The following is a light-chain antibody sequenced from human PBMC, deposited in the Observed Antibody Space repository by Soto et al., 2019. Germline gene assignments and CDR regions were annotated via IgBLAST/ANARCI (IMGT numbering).Light chain of an antibody. CDR3: AAWDDRLSGLL. J-gene: IGLJ2*01. CDR2: SNY. Sequence: LPPPPSASGTPGQRVTISCSGSNSNIGSNPVHWYQQFPGTAPKVLIYSNYQRPSGVPDRFSGSKSGTSASLAISGLQSEDEAAYYCAAWDDRLSGLLFGGGTKATVL. CDR1: NSNIGSNP. V-gene: IGLV1-44*01.